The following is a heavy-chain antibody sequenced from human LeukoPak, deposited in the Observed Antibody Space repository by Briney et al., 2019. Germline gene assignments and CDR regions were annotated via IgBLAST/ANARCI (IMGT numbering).Heavy chain of an antibody. CDR2: IYGGDSET. J-gene: IGHJ4*02. D-gene: IGHD4-17*01. V-gene: IGHV5-51*01. Sequence: GESLKISCKGSGYRFNSYWIGWVRQMPGKGLEWMGVIYGGDSETRYSPSFQGHVTISADKSIWTAYLQWSSLKASDTAMYYCARLGEELEAHFDFWGQGTPVTVSS. CDR1: GYRFNSYW. CDR3: ARLGEELEAHFDF.